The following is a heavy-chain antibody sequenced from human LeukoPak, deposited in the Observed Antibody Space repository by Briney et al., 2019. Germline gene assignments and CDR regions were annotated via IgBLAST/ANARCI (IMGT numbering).Heavy chain of an antibody. CDR3: PTFEGGG. CDR1: GFTLSSYW. D-gene: IGHD3-16*01. V-gene: IGHV3-74*01. CDR2: ISSDGSTT. Sequence: PGGSLRLSCAVSGFTLSSYWMHWVRHAPGKGLVWVARISSDGSTTNYADSVKGRFTISRDNAKNTLYLQMNSLRVEDTAVYYCPTFEGGGWGQGTLVTVSS. J-gene: IGHJ4*02.